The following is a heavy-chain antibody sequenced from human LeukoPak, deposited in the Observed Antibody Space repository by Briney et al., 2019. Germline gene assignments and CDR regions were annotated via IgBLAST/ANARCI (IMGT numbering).Heavy chain of an antibody. CDR3: ARQWAPNYDLRFDP. Sequence: SETLSLTCTVSGGSISSYYWSWIRQPPGKGLEWIGYIYTSGSTNYNPSLKSRVTISVDTSKNQFSLKLSSVTVADTAVYYCARQWAPNYDLRFDPWGQGTLVTVSS. V-gene: IGHV4-4*09. J-gene: IGHJ5*02. CDR1: GGSISSYY. D-gene: IGHD3-3*01. CDR2: IYTSGST.